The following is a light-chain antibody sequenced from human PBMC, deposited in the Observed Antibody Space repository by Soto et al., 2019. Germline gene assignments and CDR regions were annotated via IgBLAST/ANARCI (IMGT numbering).Light chain of an antibody. J-gene: IGKJ1*01. Sequence: DIQMTQSPSTLSASVGDRVTITCRASQSISSWLAWYQQKPGKAPKLLIYGASSLESGVPSRFSGSGSGTEFTLTISSLQPDDFATYYCEQYRRYPWTFGQGTKVDI. CDR2: GAS. CDR1: QSISSW. CDR3: EQYRRYPWT. V-gene: IGKV1-5*01.